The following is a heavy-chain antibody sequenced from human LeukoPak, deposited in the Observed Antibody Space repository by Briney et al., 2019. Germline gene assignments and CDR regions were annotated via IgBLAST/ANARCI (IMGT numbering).Heavy chain of an antibody. J-gene: IGHJ4*02. CDR3: ARRGFYGDYAFDY. CDR2: ISSSGSTI. Sequence: PGGSLRLSCAASGFTFSSYGMHWVRQAPGKGLEWVSDISSSGSTIYYADSVKGRFTISRDNAKNSLYLQMNSLRAVDTAVYYCARRGFYGDYAFDYWGQGTLVTVSS. D-gene: IGHD4-17*01. V-gene: IGHV3-48*04. CDR1: GFTFSSYG.